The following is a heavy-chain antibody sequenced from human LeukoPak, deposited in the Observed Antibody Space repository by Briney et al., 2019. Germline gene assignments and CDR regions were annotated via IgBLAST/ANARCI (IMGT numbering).Heavy chain of an antibody. CDR1: GFTFSSYA. J-gene: IGHJ4*02. CDR3: AKDPIGLELLWFGELFGYFDY. CDR2: ISGSGGST. V-gene: IGHV3-23*01. Sequence: GGSLRLSCAASGFTFSSYAMSWVRQAPGKGLEWVSAISGSGGSTYYADSAKGRFTISRDNSKNTLYLQMNSLRAEDTAVYYCAKDPIGLELLWFGELFGYFDYWGQGTLVTVSS. D-gene: IGHD3-10*01.